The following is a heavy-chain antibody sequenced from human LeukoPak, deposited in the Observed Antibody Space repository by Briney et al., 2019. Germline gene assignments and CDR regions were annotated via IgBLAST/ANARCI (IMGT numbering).Heavy chain of an antibody. CDR3: ASHCGDGSTDNECFDI. CDR1: GGSISSYY. J-gene: IGHJ3*02. CDR2: VHYSGST. D-gene: IGHD5-24*01. V-gene: IGHV4-59*08. Sequence: SETLSLTCTVSGGSISSYYWSWIRQPPGKGLEWIAYVHYSGSTHYNPSLESRVTISVDTSENQFSLRLSSVTAADTAVYYCASHCGDGSTDNECFDIWGQGTMVTVSS.